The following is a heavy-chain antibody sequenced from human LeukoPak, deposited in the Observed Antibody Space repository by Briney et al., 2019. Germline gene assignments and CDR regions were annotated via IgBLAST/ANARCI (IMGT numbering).Heavy chain of an antibody. Sequence: GASVKVSCKASGYTFTGYYMHWVRQAPGQGLEWMGIINPSGGSTSYAQKFQGRVTMTRDMSTSTVYMELSSLRSEDTAVYYCARDLGSGGRWPKSDYFDYWGQGTLVTVSS. CDR2: INPSGGST. V-gene: IGHV1-46*01. CDR1: GYTFTGYY. CDR3: ARDLGSGGRWPKSDYFDY. D-gene: IGHD6-19*01. J-gene: IGHJ4*02.